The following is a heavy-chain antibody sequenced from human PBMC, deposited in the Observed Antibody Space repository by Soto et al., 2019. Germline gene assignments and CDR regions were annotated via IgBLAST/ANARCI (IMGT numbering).Heavy chain of an antibody. V-gene: IGHV2-5*05. CDR1: GFSPSTTGAG. CDR2: IYLDDDV. Sequence: SGHKMVNTTQTLTLTCAFSGFSPSTTGAGVGWFRHPPGKAPDWLALIYLDDDVRYGPPLRNRRTITKDTSENKVVLKMTNIPPLDTATYYWVHRTMSNGAWCGPWDQGSLGAVSS. D-gene: IGHD7-27*01. J-gene: IGHJ5*02. CDR3: VHRTMSNGAWCGP.